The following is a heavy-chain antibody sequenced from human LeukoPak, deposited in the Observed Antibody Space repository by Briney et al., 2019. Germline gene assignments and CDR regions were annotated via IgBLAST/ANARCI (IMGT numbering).Heavy chain of an antibody. Sequence: SETLSLTCSVSRGSISGYYWSWIRRSPEKGLEWVGYIHYSGGTNYNPSLKSRVTISVDTSKNQFFLKMSSVTAADTAVYYCAREIIGATDTSDAFDIWAKGQWSPSLQ. CDR1: RGSISGYY. V-gene: IGHV4-59*08. J-gene: IGHJ3*02. CDR2: IHYSGGT. CDR3: AREIIGATDTSDAFDI. D-gene: IGHD6-13*01.